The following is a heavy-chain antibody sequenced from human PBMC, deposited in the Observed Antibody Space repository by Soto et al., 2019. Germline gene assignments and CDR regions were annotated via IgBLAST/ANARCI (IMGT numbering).Heavy chain of an antibody. J-gene: IGHJ4*02. V-gene: IGHV1-2*02. Sequence: QVQLVQSGAEVKKPGASVKVSCKASGYTFTGYYLHWVRQAPGQGLEWMGWLNPDNGATNYARDFRDGVTMTRDSSISTAHIELSSLRFDDTAVYFCARARQLSALAPATFDQWGQGTLVTVST. CDR1: GYTFTGYY. D-gene: IGHD2-15*01. CDR2: LNPDNGAT. CDR3: ARARQLSALAPATFDQ.